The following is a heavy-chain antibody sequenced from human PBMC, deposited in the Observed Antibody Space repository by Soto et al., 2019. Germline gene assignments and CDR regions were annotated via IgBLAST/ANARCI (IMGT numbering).Heavy chain of an antibody. Sequence: ASVKVSCKASGYTFTSYYIHWVRQAPGQGLEWMGIINPSGGSTSYAQKFQGRVTTTRDTSTSTVYMEVSGLRSEDTAVYYCARDQEPSTLYYDYYYMDVWGKGTTVTVSS. CDR3: ARDQEPSTLYYDYYYMDV. V-gene: IGHV1-46*03. CDR2: INPSGGST. CDR1: GYTFTSYY. J-gene: IGHJ6*03.